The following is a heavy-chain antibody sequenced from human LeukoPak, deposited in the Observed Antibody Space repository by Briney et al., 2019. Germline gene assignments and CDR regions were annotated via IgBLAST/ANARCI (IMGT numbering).Heavy chain of an antibody. Sequence: GGSLRVSCAASGFTFITYAIHWVRQARGKGLEWVAVISYDGTNKNYADSVKGRFTISRDNSKNTLYLQLNSLRAEDTAVYYCARDRTPNWSAYSNPTFHYWGQGTLVTVSS. D-gene: IGHD4-11*01. V-gene: IGHV3-30*07. CDR2: ISYDGTNK. CDR3: ARDRTPNWSAYSNPTFHY. J-gene: IGHJ4*02. CDR1: GFTFITYA.